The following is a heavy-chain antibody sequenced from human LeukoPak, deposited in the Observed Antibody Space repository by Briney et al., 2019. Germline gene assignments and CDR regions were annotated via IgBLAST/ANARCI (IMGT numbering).Heavy chain of an antibody. CDR3: ARVTSYYYDSSGYLSNAFDI. CDR2: IYYSGST. Sequence: SQTLSLTCTVSGGSISSGDYYWSWIRQPPGKGLEWIGYIYYSGSTYYNPSLKSRVTISVDTSKNQFSLKLSSVTAADTAVYYCARVTSYYYDSSGYLSNAFDIWGQGTMVTVSS. J-gene: IGHJ3*02. V-gene: IGHV4-30-4*01. CDR1: GGSISSGDYY. D-gene: IGHD3-22*01.